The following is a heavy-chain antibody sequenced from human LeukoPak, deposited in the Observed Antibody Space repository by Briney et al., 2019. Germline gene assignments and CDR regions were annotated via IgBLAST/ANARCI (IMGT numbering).Heavy chain of an antibody. V-gene: IGHV4-31*01. J-gene: IGHJ4*02. CDR1: GGSISSGGYY. Sequence: SETLSLTCTVSGGSISSGGYYWSWIRQHPGKGLEWIGYIYYSGSTYYNPSLKSQVTISVDTSKNQFSLKLSSVTAADTAVYYCARNLLDALEGYYFDYWGQGTLVTVSS. D-gene: IGHD3-3*02. CDR2: IYYSGST. CDR3: ARNLLDALEGYYFDY.